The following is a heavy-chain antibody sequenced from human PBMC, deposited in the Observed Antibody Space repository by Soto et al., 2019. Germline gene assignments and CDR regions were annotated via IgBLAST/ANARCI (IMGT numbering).Heavy chain of an antibody. CDR2: IYYSGST. D-gene: IGHD1-20*01. Sequence: SETLSLTCTVSGGSISSGGYYWSWIRQHPGKGLEWIGYIYYSGSTYYNPSLKSRVTISVDTSKNQFSLKLSSVTAADTAVYYCARFGRGITVSSSRNALTTNYYDTDGMDVWGQGTMVTVSS. J-gene: IGHJ6*02. V-gene: IGHV4-31*03. CDR3: ARFGRGITVSSSRNALTTNYYDTDGMDV. CDR1: GGSISSGGYY.